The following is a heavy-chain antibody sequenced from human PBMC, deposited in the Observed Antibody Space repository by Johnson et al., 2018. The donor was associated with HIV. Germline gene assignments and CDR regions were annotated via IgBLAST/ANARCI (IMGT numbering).Heavy chain of an antibody. D-gene: IGHD5-18*01. CDR1: GFTFSSYA. J-gene: IGHJ3*01. Sequence: QVQLVESGGGVVQPGRSLRLSCAASGFTFSSYAMHWVRQAPGKGLEWVAVISYDGSNKYYTESVKGRFTISRDNSKNTLYLQMNSLRVEDTAVYYCARGVTGYSYGTWGQGTMVTVSS. CDR2: ISYDGSNK. V-gene: IGHV3-30*14. CDR3: ARGVTGYSYGT.